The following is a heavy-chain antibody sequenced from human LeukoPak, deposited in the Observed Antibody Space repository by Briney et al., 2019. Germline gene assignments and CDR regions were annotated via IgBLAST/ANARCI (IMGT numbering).Heavy chain of an antibody. CDR2: IYYSEST. CDR3: ARRNSSGWYRGSLGQH. J-gene: IGHJ1*01. Sequence: SETLSLTCTVSGGSISSSSYYWGWIRQPPGKGLEWIGSIYYSESTYYNPSLKSRVTISVDTSKNQFSLKLSSVTAADTAVYYCARRNSSGWYRGSLGQHWGQGTLVTVSS. CDR1: GGSISSSSYY. V-gene: IGHV4-39*01. D-gene: IGHD6-19*01.